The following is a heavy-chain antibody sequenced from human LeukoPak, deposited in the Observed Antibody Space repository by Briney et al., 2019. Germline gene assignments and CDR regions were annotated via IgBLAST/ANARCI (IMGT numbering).Heavy chain of an antibody. CDR3: ARSRVWGTRLNWFDP. Sequence: SETLSLTCTVSGGSLSSSSYYWGWIRQPPGKGLEWVGCIYYSGSTYYNPSLKRRVTISVDTSKNQFSLKLSSVTAADTAVYYCARSRVWGTRLNWFDPWGQGTLVTVSS. V-gene: IGHV4-39*01. CDR2: IYYSGST. J-gene: IGHJ5*02. D-gene: IGHD3-16*01. CDR1: GGSLSSSSYY.